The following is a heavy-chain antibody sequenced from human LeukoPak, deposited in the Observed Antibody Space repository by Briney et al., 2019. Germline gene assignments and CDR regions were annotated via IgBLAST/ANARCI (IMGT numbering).Heavy chain of an antibody. CDR1: GYTFTSYY. D-gene: IGHD6-13*01. CDR3: AIYGGYSSSWYDFDY. V-gene: IGHV1-46*01. Sequence: ASVKVSCKASGYTFTSYYMHWVRQAPGQGLEWMGLINPSGGSTSYAQKFQGRVTMTRDTSTSTVYMELSSLRSEDTAVYYCAIYGGYSSSWYDFDYWGQGTLVTVSS. CDR2: INPSGGST. J-gene: IGHJ4*02.